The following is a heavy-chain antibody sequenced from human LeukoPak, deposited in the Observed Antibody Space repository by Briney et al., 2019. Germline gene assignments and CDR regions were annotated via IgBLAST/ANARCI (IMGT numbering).Heavy chain of an antibody. Sequence: GESLKISCKGSGYRFTDYWIAWVRQMPGKGLEWMGIIYPGDSDSRYSPSFQGQVTFSADKSISTAYLQWSSLKASDTAMYYCARTDMVLAPDYWGQGTLVTVSS. CDR2: IYPGDSDS. D-gene: IGHD3-10*01. J-gene: IGHJ4*02. V-gene: IGHV5-51*01. CDR3: ARTDMVLAPDY. CDR1: GYRFTDYW.